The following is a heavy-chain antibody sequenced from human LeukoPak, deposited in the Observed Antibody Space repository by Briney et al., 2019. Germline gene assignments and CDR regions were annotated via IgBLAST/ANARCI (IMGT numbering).Heavy chain of an antibody. Sequence: PGGSLRLSCAASGFTFSSYEMNWVRQAPGKGLEWVSYISSSGSTIYYADSVKGRFTISRDNAKNSLYLQMNSLRAEDTAVYYCARDRCSGGSCGLDYWDQGTLVTVSS. CDR3: ARDRCSGGSCGLDY. D-gene: IGHD2-15*01. J-gene: IGHJ4*02. V-gene: IGHV3-48*03. CDR2: ISSSGSTI. CDR1: GFTFSSYE.